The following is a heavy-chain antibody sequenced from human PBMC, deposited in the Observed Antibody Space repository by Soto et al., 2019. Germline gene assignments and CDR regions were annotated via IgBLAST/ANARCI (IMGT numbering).Heavy chain of an antibody. CDR1: GDSPNIGGYY. V-gene: IGHV4-31*03. CDR2: IYYTGKT. D-gene: IGHD3-10*01. Sequence: SEPLSLPCTVSGDSPNIGGYYWPWIRQHPGKGLEWMGYIYYTGKTYYNPSLESRLTMSVDTSKNHFSLKLSSVTAAAPPVHYCARHGSSTANRMDPWGQGT. J-gene: IGHJ5*01. CDR3: ARHGSSTANRMDP.